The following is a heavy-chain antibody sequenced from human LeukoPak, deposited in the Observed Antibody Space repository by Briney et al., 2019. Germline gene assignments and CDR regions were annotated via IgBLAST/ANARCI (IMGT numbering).Heavy chain of an antibody. CDR2: IYSGGNT. Sequence: GGSLRLSCAASGFSVSSDYMSWVRQAPGKGLEWVSVIYSGGNTYYADSVKGRFTISRDHSKNTLYLQMNSLRAEDTAVYYCAGRRTFYDFSFDYWGQGTLVTVSS. V-gene: IGHV3-53*01. CDR1: GFSVSSDY. CDR3: AGRRTFYDFSFDY. D-gene: IGHD3-3*01. J-gene: IGHJ4*02.